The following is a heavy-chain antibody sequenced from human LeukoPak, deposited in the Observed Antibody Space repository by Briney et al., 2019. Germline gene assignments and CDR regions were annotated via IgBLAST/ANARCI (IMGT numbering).Heavy chain of an antibody. Sequence: VKVSCKASGGTFSSYTISWVRQAPGQGLEWMGRIIPIRGIANYAQKFQVRVTITADKSTSTAYMELSSLRSEDTAVYYCARDLVDTAMVTDVDYWGQGTLVTVSS. CDR3: ARDLVDTAMVTDVDY. J-gene: IGHJ4*02. V-gene: IGHV1-69*10. CDR2: IIPIRGIA. D-gene: IGHD5-18*01. CDR1: GGTFSSYT.